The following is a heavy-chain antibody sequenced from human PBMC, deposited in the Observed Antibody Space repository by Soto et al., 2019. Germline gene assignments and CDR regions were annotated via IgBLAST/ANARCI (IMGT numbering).Heavy chain of an antibody. CDR1: GGSFSGYY. D-gene: IGHD2-2*02. V-gene: IGHV4-34*01. Sequence: KPSETLSLTCAVYGGSFSGYYWRWIRQPPGKGLEWIGEINHSGSTNYNPSLKGRVTISVDTSKNQFSLKLSSVTAADTAVYYCARGLRYCSSTSCYTGRSSNWFDPWGQGTLVTVSS. J-gene: IGHJ5*02. CDR3: ARGLRYCSSTSCYTGRSSNWFDP. CDR2: INHSGST.